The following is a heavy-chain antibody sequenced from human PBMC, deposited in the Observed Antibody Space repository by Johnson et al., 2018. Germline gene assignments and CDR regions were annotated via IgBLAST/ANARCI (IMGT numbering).Heavy chain of an antibody. Sequence: VQLVESGGGLVQPGGSLRLSCVASAFTFSTYSMNWVRQAPGKRLEWLSYISSSSSSIYYADSVKGRFTISRDNAKNSLYLQMNSLRAEDTAVYYCARDGRSSGWHDDAFDIWGQGTMVTVSS. CDR3: ARDGRSSGWHDDAFDI. J-gene: IGHJ3*02. CDR2: ISSSSSSI. V-gene: IGHV3-48*01. CDR1: AFTFSTYS. D-gene: IGHD6-19*01.